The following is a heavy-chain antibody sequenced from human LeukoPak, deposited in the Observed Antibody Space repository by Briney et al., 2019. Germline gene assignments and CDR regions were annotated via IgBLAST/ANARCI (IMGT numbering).Heavy chain of an antibody. V-gene: IGHV1-46*01. D-gene: IGHD3-22*01. Sequence: ASVKVSCKASGYTFTSYHMHWVRQAPGQGLEWMGIINPSGGSTSYAQKFQGRVTMTRDTSTSTVYMELSSLRSEDTAVYYCARVGTRIDSSGYLTHDAFDIWGQGTMVTVSS. CDR1: GYTFTSYH. CDR2: INPSGGST. CDR3: ARVGTRIDSSGYLTHDAFDI. J-gene: IGHJ3*02.